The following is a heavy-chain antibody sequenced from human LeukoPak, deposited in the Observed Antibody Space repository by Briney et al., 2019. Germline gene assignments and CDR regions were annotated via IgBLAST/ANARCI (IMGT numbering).Heavy chain of an antibody. CDR1: GYTFTSYY. CDR3: AREGTDYGDRTNCFDY. Sequence: ASVKVSCKASGYTFTSYYMHWVRQAPGQGLEWMGIINPSGGSTSYAQKFQGRVTMTRDMSTSTVYMELSSLRSEDTAVYYCAREGTDYGDRTNCFDYWGQGTLVTVSS. J-gene: IGHJ4*02. D-gene: IGHD4-17*01. V-gene: IGHV1-46*01. CDR2: INPSGGST.